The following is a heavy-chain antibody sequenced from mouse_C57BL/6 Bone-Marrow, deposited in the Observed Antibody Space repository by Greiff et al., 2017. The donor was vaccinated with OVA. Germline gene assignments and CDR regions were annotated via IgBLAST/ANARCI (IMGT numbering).Heavy chain of an antibody. D-gene: IGHD3-2*02. CDR2: IDPSDSYT. J-gene: IGHJ3*01. Sequence: GKRQQEGAERGSQGAAGKRGGKAGGENGTRYRMHWVKQRPGQGLEWIGEIDPSDSYTNYNQKFKGKSTLTVDKSSSTAYMQLSSLTSEDSAVYYCARERQLRLRPAWVAYWGQGTLVTVSA. V-gene: IGHV1-69*01. CDR1: GENGTRYR. CDR3: ARERQLRLRPAWVAY.